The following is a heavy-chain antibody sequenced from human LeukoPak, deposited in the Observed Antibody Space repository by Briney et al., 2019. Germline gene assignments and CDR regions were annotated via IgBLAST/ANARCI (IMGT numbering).Heavy chain of an antibody. J-gene: IGHJ3*02. CDR1: GGTFSSYA. Sequence: SVKVSCKASGGTFSSYAISWVRQAPGQGLEWMGGIIPIFDTANYAQKFQGRVTITTDESTSTAYMELSSLRSEDTAVYYCARAEQWLVNYRAFDIWGQGTMVTVSS. D-gene: IGHD6-19*01. V-gene: IGHV1-69*05. CDR3: ARAEQWLVNYRAFDI. CDR2: IIPIFDTA.